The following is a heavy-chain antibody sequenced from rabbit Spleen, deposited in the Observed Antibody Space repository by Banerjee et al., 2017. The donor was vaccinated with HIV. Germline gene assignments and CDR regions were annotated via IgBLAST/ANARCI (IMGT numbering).Heavy chain of an antibody. Sequence: QEQLVESGGGLVQPGGSLTPTCKASGFDFSSNAMCWVRQAPGKGPEWIACIDNGDGSTYYASWVNGRFTISRSTSLNTVTLQMTSLTAADTATYFCATKEGYDGAGGYAYAKFNLWGQGTLVTVS. CDR1: GFDFSSNA. J-gene: IGHJ4*01. CDR2: IDNGDGST. D-gene: IGHD6-1*01. CDR3: ATKEGYDGAGGYAYAKFNL. V-gene: IGHV1S47*01.